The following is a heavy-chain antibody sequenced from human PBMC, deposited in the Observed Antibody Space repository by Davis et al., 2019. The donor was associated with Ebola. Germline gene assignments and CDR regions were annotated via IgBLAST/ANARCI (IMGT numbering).Heavy chain of an antibody. CDR2: ISAYNGNT. V-gene: IGHV1-18*01. D-gene: IGHD1-7*01. CDR1: GYTFTSYG. Sequence: AASVKVSCKASGYTFTSYGISWVRQAPGQGLEWMGWISAYNGNTNYAQKLQGRVTMTTDTSTSTAYMELRSLRSDDTAVYYCARDRLGELRGPLRAFDIWGQGTMVTVSS. CDR3: ARDRLGELRGPLRAFDI. J-gene: IGHJ3*02.